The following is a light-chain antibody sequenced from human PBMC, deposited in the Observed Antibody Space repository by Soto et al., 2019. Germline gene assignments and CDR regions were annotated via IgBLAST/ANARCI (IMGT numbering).Light chain of an antibody. V-gene: IGKV3-15*01. CDR2: YAS. CDR3: QQYDNWLTGT. J-gene: IGKJ1*01. Sequence: IVMAQSPATLSVSPGERATLSCRASQAISDNLAWYQHKPGQPPRLLIYYASTRATGIPARFSGGGSGTEFTLTISSLQSEDFAVYYCQQYDNWLTGTFGQGTKVEI. CDR1: QAISDN.